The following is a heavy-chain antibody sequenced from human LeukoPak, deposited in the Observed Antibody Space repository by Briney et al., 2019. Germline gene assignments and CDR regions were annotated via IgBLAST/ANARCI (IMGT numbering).Heavy chain of an antibody. D-gene: IGHD5-18*01. Sequence: SETLSLTCSVSGGSISSSSYYWGWIRQPPGKGLEWIGSIYYSGSTYYNPSLKSRVTISVDTSKNQFSLKLRSVTAADTAVYYCAGSWIQFWIDDWGQGTLVTVSS. V-gene: IGHV4-39*01. CDR3: AGSWIQFWIDD. CDR1: GGSISSSSYY. J-gene: IGHJ4*02. CDR2: IYYSGST.